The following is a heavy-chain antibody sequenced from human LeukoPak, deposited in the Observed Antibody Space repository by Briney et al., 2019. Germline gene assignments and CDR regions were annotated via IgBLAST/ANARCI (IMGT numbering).Heavy chain of an antibody. Sequence: GGPLRLFCAASGFTFSSYSMNWLRQAPGKGLEWVSSISSSSSYIYYAHSVKGRFTISRDNAKNSLYLQMNSLRAEDTAVYYCAREDSSGWYYYYYMDVWGKGTTVTVSS. CDR1: GFTFSSYS. V-gene: IGHV3-21*01. CDR3: AREDSSGWYYYYYMDV. J-gene: IGHJ6*03. CDR2: ISSSSSYI. D-gene: IGHD6-19*01.